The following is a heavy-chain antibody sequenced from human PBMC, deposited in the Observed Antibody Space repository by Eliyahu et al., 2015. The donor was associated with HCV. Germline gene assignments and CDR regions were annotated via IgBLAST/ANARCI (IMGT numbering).Heavy chain of an antibody. CDR3: PGSGRYDDAFDI. D-gene: IGHD2-15*01. CDR2: ISYDGSNK. J-gene: IGHJ3*02. Sequence: QVQLVESGGGVVQPGRSLRXSCAASGFTFSSYGMHWVRQAPGKGLEWVAVISYDGSNKYYADSVKGRFTISRDNSKNTLYLQMNSLRAEDTAVYYCPGSGRYDDAFDIWGQGTMVTVSS. CDR1: GFTFSSYG. V-gene: IGHV3-30*03.